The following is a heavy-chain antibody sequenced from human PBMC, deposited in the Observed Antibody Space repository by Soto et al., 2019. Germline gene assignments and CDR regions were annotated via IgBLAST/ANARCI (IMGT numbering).Heavy chain of an antibody. CDR2: INHSGST. CDR1: GGSFSGYY. Sequence: SETLSLTCAVYGGSFSGYYWSWIRQPPGRGLEWIGEINHSGSTNYNPSLKSRVTISVDTSKNQFSLKLSSVTAADTAVYYCASRGIAVAMHYFDYWGQGTLVTVSS. V-gene: IGHV4-34*01. CDR3: ASRGIAVAMHYFDY. D-gene: IGHD6-19*01. J-gene: IGHJ4*02.